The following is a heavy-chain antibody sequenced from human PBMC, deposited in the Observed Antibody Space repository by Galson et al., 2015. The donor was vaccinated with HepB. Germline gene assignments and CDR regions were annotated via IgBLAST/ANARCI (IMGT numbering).Heavy chain of an antibody. D-gene: IGHD4/OR15-4a*01. CDR1: GYTLTNYH. CDR3: ARDRDYRFDY. Sequence: QSGAEVKKPGASVKVSCKASGYTLTNYHFHWVRQAPGQGPEWMGKIFAGGGSTRYAERFQGRVTLTRDSSTSTIYMELRSLRSDDTAAYYCARDRDYRFDYWGQGTLVTVSS. CDR2: IFAGGGST. V-gene: IGHV1-46*01. J-gene: IGHJ4*02.